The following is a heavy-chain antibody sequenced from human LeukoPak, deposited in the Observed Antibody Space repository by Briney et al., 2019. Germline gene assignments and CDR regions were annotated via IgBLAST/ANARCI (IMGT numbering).Heavy chain of an antibody. CDR3: ARDKAFGIAVGNWFDP. V-gene: IGHV1-18*04. Sequence: ASVKVSCKASGYTFTSYGISWVRQAPGQGLEWMGWVSAYNGNTNYAQKLQGRVTMTTDTSTSTAYMELRSLRSDDTAVYYCARDKAFGIAVGNWFDPWGQGTLVTVSS. CDR2: VSAYNGNT. CDR1: GYTFTSYG. J-gene: IGHJ5*02. D-gene: IGHD6-19*01.